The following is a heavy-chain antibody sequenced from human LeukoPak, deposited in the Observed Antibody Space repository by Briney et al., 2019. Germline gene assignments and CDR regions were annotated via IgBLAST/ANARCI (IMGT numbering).Heavy chain of an antibody. CDR3: AIRYSSNPFDY. D-gene: IGHD6-13*01. CDR1: GGSISSSSYY. Sequence: PSETLSLTCTVSGGSISSSSYYWGWIRQPPGKGLEWIGSIYYSGSTYYNPSLKSRVTISVDTSKNQFSLKLSSVTAADTAVYYCAIRYSSNPFDYWGQGTLVTVSS. J-gene: IGHJ4*02. CDR2: IYYSGST. V-gene: IGHV4-39*07.